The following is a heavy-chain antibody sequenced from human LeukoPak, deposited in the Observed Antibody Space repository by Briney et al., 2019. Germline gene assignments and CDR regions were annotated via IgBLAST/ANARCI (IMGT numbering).Heavy chain of an antibody. Sequence: PGGSLRLSCAASGFTFSSHAVNWVRQGPGKGLEWVSAISSSGGRTYYADSVEGRFTISRDRSKNTLNLQMKSLRVEDTAVYFCARGRGYYYNMDVWGKGTTVTVSS. V-gene: IGHV3-23*01. J-gene: IGHJ6*03. D-gene: IGHD3-10*01. CDR2: ISSSGGRT. CDR3: ARGRGYYYNMDV. CDR1: GFTFSSHA.